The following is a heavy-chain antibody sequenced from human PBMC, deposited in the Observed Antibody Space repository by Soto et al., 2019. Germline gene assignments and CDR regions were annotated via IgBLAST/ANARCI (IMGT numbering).Heavy chain of an antibody. CDR3: ARHTISLDAFDI. CDR1: GYTFTSYD. V-gene: IGHV1-8*01. D-gene: IGHD3-3*01. J-gene: IGHJ3*02. Sequence: GASVKVSCKASGYTFTSYDINWVRQATGQGLEWMGWMNPNSGNTGYAQKFQGRVTMTRNTSISTAYMELSSLRSEDTAVYYCARHTISLDAFDIWGQGTMVTVSS. CDR2: MNPNSGNT.